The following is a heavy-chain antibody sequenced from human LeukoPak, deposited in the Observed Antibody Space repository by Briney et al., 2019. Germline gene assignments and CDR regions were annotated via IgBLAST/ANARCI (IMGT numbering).Heavy chain of an antibody. J-gene: IGHJ6*02. D-gene: IGHD3-9*01. Sequence: PGGSLRLSCAASGLTFDDYGMSWVRQAPGKGLEWVSGINWNGGSTGYADSVKGRFTISRDNAKHSLHMQMNSLRAEDTALYHCAREILTGYYPYYYYGMEVWGPGTTVTVSS. CDR2: INWNGGST. CDR1: GLTFDDYG. V-gene: IGHV3-20*01. CDR3: AREILTGYYPYYYYGMEV.